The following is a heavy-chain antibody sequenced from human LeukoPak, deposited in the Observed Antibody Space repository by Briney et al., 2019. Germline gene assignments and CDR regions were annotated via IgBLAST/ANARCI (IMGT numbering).Heavy chain of an antibody. Sequence: GGSLRLSCAVSGFTFTDTYMTWIRQAPGKGLESLSYISPSGTDISYADSVKGRFTISRDNSKNTLYLQMNSLRAEDTAVYYCARSTTHPYYNYMDVWGKGTTVTLSS. CDR1: GFTFTDTY. D-gene: IGHD4-17*01. CDR2: ISPSGTDI. CDR3: ARSTTHPYYNYMDV. J-gene: IGHJ6*03. V-gene: IGHV3-11*01.